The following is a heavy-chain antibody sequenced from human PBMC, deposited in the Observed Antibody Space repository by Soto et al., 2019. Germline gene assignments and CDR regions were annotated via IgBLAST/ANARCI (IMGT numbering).Heavy chain of an antibody. J-gene: IGHJ4*02. CDR1: GFSFNDYA. D-gene: IGHD3-22*01. CDR2: ISSDGHHQ. V-gene: IGHV3-30*03. Sequence: GGSLRLSCATSGFSFNDYAMCWVRQAPGQGLEWVAIISSDGHHQFYLDNLRGRFTVSRDNSKNTLYLQMNSLRPEDTAVYYCSRGTYYPQSSGLHADYWGPGTPVTVSS. CDR3: SRGTYYPQSSGLHADY.